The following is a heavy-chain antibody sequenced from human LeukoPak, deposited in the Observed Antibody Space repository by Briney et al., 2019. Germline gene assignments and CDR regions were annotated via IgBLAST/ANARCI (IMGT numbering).Heavy chain of an antibody. V-gene: IGHV4-59*12. CDR3: ARLQSYDFWSAGSDAFDI. CDR1: GGSISSYY. J-gene: IGHJ3*02. CDR2: IYYSGST. D-gene: IGHD3-3*01. Sequence: SETLSLTCTVSGGSISSYYWSWIRQPPGKGLEWIGYIYYSGSTNYNPSLKSRVTISVDTSKNQFSLRLSSMTAADTAVYYCARLQSYDFWSAGSDAFDIWGQGTMVTVSS.